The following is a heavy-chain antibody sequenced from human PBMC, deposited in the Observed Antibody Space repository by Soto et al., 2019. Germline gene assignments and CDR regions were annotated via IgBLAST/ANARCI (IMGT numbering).Heavy chain of an antibody. Sequence: EVYLVESGGGVVRPGGSLRLSRAASGFGFDEYGMSWVRQGPGKGPEWVSGINRHGDTTAYADSVKGRFTISRDNAKNSLYLQLNGLRAEDTAFYYCARDHRWGYEYGDYGDSWGQGTLVTVSS. J-gene: IGHJ4*02. V-gene: IGHV3-20*04. CDR3: ARDHRWGYEYGDYGDS. CDR2: INRHGDTT. D-gene: IGHD4-17*01. CDR1: GFGFDEYG.